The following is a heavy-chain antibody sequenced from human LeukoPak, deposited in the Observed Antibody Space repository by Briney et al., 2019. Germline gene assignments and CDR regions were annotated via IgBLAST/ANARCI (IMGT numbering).Heavy chain of an antibody. CDR1: GFTFSSYS. D-gene: IGHD6-13*01. V-gene: IGHV3-21*01. CDR3: ARQYSSSWYLDY. J-gene: IGHJ4*02. CDR2: ISSSSSYI. Sequence: PGGSLRLSCAASGFTFSSYSMNWVRQAPGKGLEWVSSISSSSSYIYYADSAKGRFTISRDDAKNSLYLQMNSLRAEDTAVYYCARQYSSSWYLDYWGQGSLVTVSS.